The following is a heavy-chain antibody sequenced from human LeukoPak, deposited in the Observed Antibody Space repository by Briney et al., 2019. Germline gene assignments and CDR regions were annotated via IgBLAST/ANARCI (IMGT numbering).Heavy chain of an antibody. CDR1: GGSFSGYY. Sequence: SETLSLTCAVYGGSFSGYYWSWIRQPPGKGLEWIGEINHSGSTNYNPSLKSRVTISVDTSKNQFSLKLSSVTAADTAVCYCARVSSSFRSYYYYGMDVWGQGTTVTVSS. CDR3: ARVSSSFRSYYYYGMDV. V-gene: IGHV4-34*01. J-gene: IGHJ6*02. CDR2: INHSGST. D-gene: IGHD6-13*01.